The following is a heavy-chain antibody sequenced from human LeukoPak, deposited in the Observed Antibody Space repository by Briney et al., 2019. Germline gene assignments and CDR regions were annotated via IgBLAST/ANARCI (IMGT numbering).Heavy chain of an antibody. CDR2: ISDSGGAT. D-gene: IGHD2-15*01. Sequence: PGGSLRLSCAASGFTFSNYAMSWVRQAPGKGLEWVSAISDSGGATNCADSVKGRFTISRDNSKNTLYLQMNSLRAEDTAVYYCAKRSCSGGSCNFDYWGQGTLVIVSS. CDR1: GFTFSNYA. CDR3: AKRSCSGGSCNFDY. V-gene: IGHV3-23*01. J-gene: IGHJ4*02.